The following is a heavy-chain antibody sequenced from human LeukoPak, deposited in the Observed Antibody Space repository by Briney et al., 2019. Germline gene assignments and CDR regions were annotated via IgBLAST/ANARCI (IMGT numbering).Heavy chain of an antibody. CDR1: GGTFSSYA. CDR3: ARTNDYGDYALLF. Sequence: SVKVSCKASGGTFSSYAISWVRQAPGQGLEWMGGIIPIFGTANYAQKFQGRVTITTDESTSTAYMELSSLRSEDTAGYYCARTNDYGDYALLFWGQGTLVTVSS. CDR2: IIPIFGTA. D-gene: IGHD4-17*01. J-gene: IGHJ4*02. V-gene: IGHV1-69*05.